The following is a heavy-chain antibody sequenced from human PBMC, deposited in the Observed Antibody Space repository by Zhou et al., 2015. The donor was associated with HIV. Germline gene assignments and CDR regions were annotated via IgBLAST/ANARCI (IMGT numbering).Heavy chain of an antibody. CDR2: IIPIFGTA. V-gene: IGHV1-69*01. CDR1: GGTFSNYA. D-gene: IGHD3-16*01. Sequence: QGQLVQSGAEMKKPGSSVKVSCRASGGTFSNYAITWVRQAPGQGLEWMGGIIPIFGTANYAQKFQGRLTITADESTTTAYMELSSLRSEDAAVYYCARSSGHYDYAFDVWGQGTNIIVSS. J-gene: IGHJ3*01. CDR3: ARSSGHYDYAFDV.